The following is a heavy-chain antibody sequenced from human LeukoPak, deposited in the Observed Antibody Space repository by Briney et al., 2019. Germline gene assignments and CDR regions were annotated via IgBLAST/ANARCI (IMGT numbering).Heavy chain of an antibody. J-gene: IGHJ4*02. CDR3: ARATALTIQLGFDY. CDR2: ISSSGSTI. D-gene: IGHD5-18*01. V-gene: IGHV3-11*04. CDR1: GFTFSDYH. Sequence: PGGSLRLSCAASGFTFSDYHMSWIRQAPGKGLEWVSYISSSGSTIYYADSVKGRFTISRDNAKNSLYLQMNSLRAEDTAVYYCARATALTIQLGFDYWGQGTLVTVSS.